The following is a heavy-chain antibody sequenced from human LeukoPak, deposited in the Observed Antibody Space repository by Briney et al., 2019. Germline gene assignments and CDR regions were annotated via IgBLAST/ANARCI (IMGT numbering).Heavy chain of an antibody. CDR2: INHSGST. J-gene: IGHJ4*02. CDR1: GGSFSGYY. Sequence: SETLSLTCAVYGGSFSGYYWSWIRQPPGKGLEWIGEINHSGSTNYNPSLKSRVTISVDTSKNQFSLKLSSVTAADTAVYYCARRQSDYVWGRIGYYFDYWGQGTLVTVSS. D-gene: IGHD3-16*01. V-gene: IGHV4-34*01. CDR3: ARRQSDYVWGRIGYYFDY.